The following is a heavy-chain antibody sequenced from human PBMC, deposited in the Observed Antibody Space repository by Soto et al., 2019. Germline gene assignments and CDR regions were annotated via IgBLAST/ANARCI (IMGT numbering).Heavy chain of an antibody. CDR3: ARDSRTAADLYFYYGMDV. CDR1: GFTVSSNY. CDR2: IYSGGST. D-gene: IGHD6-13*01. J-gene: IGHJ6*02. Sequence: PGGSLRLSCAASGFTVSSNYMSWVRQAPGKGLEWVSVIYSGGSTYYADSVKGRFTISRDSSKDTLYLQMNSLRAEDTAVYYCARDSRTAADLYFYYGMDVWGQVTTVTVSS. V-gene: IGHV3-53*01.